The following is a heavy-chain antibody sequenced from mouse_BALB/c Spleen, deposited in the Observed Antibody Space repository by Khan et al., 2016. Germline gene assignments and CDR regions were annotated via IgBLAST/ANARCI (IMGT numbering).Heavy chain of an antibody. CDR2: IWSGGST. CDR1: AFSLTTYG. D-gene: IGHD1-1*01. J-gene: IGHJ4*01. V-gene: IGHV2-2*02. Sequence: QVQLKESGPGLVQPSQSLSITCTVSAFSLTTYGVHWVRQSPGKGLEWLGVIWSGGSTDYNAAFISRLSISKDNSKRQVFFKMNSLQANDSGIYYCARRHDYGGSPYAIDYWRQESTVTVSS. CDR3: ARRHDYGGSPYAIDY.